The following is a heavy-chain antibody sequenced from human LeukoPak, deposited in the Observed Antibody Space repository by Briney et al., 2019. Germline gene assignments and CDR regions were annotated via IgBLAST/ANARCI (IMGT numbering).Heavy chain of an antibody. V-gene: IGHV3-23*01. CDR3: AKLFESGTYNNFFHY. D-gene: IGHD3-10*01. CDR1: GFTFSDYY. J-gene: IGHJ4*02. Sequence: GGSLRLSCAASGFTFSDYYMSWIRQAPGKGLEWVSAITATSSSTHDADSVQGRFTISGDNSKNTLYLQMNSLRPEDTAIYYCAKLFESGTYNNFFHYWGQGTLVTVFS. CDR2: ITATSSST.